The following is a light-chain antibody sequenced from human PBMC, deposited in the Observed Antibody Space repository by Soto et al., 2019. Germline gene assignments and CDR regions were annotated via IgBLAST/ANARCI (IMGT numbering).Light chain of an antibody. J-gene: IGKJ2*01. CDR2: GAS. CDR3: QQYGRSPPFT. Sequence: EIVLTKSPGTLSLSPGERATLSCRASQSVSSTYIAWYQQNPGRAPRLLIYGASSRATGIPDSFSGSGSGTDFTLTISRLEPEDFAVYFCQQYGRSPPFTFGQGTKVEIK. V-gene: IGKV3-20*01. CDR1: QSVSSTY.